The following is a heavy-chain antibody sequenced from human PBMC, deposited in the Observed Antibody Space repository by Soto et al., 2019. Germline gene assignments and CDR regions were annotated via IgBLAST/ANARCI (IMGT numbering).Heavy chain of an antibody. V-gene: IGHV1-69*08. CDR3: ARDLPSVVVQPARGLFDP. CDR2: IIPILGIT. Sequence: QVQLVQSGAEVKKPGSSVKVSCKASGGTFSTFTISWVRQAPGQGLEWMGRIIPILGITNYAQKFQGRVTITADKSTSTAYMELSSLTSEDKAVYDYARDLPSVVVQPARGLFDPWGQGTLVKVSS. CDR1: GGTFSTFT. D-gene: IGHD2-2*01. J-gene: IGHJ5*02.